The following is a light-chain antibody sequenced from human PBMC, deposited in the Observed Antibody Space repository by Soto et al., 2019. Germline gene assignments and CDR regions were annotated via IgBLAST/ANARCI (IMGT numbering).Light chain of an antibody. V-gene: IGKV3-11*01. CDR1: QSVGSY. J-gene: IGKJ3*01. CDR2: GAS. Sequence: EIVLTQPPATVSLSPGERATLSCRASQSVGSYLAWYQQKPGQAPRPLIYGASKRAPGVSARFSGSGSGTDFTLTISSLEPEDFAVYHCLQRSIGFTFGPGTKVDIK. CDR3: LQRSIGFT.